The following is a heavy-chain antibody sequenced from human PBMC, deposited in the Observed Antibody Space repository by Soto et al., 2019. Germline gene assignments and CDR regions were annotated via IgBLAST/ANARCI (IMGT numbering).Heavy chain of an antibody. CDR3: AREGWTRIAARPTAHYYYGMDV. Sequence: AETLSLTCAVYGGSFSGYYWSWIRQPPGKGLEWIGEINHSGSTNYNPSLKSRVTISVDTSKNQFSLKLSSVTTADTAVYYCAREGWTRIAARPTAHYYYGMDVWGQGTTVTVSS. D-gene: IGHD6-6*01. V-gene: IGHV4-34*01. CDR2: INHSGST. CDR1: GGSFSGYY. J-gene: IGHJ6*02.